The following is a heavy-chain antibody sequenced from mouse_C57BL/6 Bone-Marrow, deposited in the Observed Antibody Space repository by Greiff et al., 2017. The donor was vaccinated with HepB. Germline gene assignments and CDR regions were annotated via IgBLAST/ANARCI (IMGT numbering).Heavy chain of an antibody. CDR1: GFTFSDYY. V-gene: IGHV5-12*01. CDR2: ISNGGGST. D-gene: IGHD1-1*01. CDR3: ASIYYYGGSDYAMDY. J-gene: IGHJ4*01. Sequence: EVKLVESGGGLVQPGGSLKLSCAASGFTFSDYYMYWVRQTPEKRLEWVAYISNGGGSTYYPDTVKGRFTISRDNAKNTLYLQMSRLKSEDTAVYYGASIYYYGGSDYAMDYWGQGTSVTVSS.